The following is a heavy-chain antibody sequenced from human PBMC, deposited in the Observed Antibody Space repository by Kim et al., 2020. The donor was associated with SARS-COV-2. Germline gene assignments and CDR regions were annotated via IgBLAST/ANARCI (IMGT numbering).Heavy chain of an antibody. J-gene: IGHJ4*02. Sequence: SETLSLTCSVSGDSVTSRYYWGWIRQPPGKGQEWIASMYYSGSPYYNPSLNSRVTMSVDTSKNQFSLKLSYVTAADTAVYYCASHRSGYSAYHSFDYWPGNPAQCLL. CDR2: MYYSGSP. CDR3: ASHRSGYSAYHSFDY. CDR1: GDSVTSRYY. V-gene: IGHV4-39*01. D-gene: IGHD5-12*01.